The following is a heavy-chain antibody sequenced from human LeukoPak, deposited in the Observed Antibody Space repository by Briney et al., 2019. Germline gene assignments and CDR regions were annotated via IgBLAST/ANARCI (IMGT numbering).Heavy chain of an antibody. CDR1: GGSITSSY. D-gene: IGHD3-10*01. J-gene: IGHJ2*01. Sequence: PAETLSLTCTVSGGSITSSYWSWIRQSPGKGLEWIGYIHYTGSTNYNPSLKSRVTMLIDTSKSQFSLKLSSVTAADTAVYYCARSYGSGTQSWYFDLWGRGTLVTVSS. CDR3: ARSYGSGTQSWYFDL. CDR2: IHYTGST. V-gene: IGHV4-59*01.